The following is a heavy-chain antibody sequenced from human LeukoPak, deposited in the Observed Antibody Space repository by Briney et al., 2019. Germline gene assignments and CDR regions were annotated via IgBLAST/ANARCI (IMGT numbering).Heavy chain of an antibody. V-gene: IGHV3-7*01. Sequence: GGSLRLSCAASGFTFSSYWMTWVRQAPGKGLEWVANINQDGSKKNYVASVKGRFTISRDNGKNSLYLQMNSLRAEDTAAYYCASETSGYWGQGTLVTVSS. CDR2: INQDGSKK. D-gene: IGHD7-27*01. CDR3: ASETSGY. J-gene: IGHJ4*02. CDR1: GFTFSSYW.